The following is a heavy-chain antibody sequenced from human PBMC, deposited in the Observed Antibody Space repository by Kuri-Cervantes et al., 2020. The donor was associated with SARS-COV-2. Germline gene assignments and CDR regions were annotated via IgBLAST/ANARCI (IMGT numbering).Heavy chain of an antibody. V-gene: IGHV4-61*01. Sequence: GSLRLSCTVSDGSISSGSHYWSWIRQPPGKGLEWIGYIYYSGSTNYNPSLKSRVTISVDTSKNQFSLKLSSVTAADTAVYYCARDGVYDFWSGYYQQDDAFDIWGQGTMVTVSS. CDR1: DGSISSGSHY. CDR3: ARDGVYDFWSGYYQQDDAFDI. CDR2: IYYSGST. J-gene: IGHJ3*02. D-gene: IGHD3-3*01.